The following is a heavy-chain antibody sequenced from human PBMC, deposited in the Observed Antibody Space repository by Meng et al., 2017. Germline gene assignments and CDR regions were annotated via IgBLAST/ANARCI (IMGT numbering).Heavy chain of an antibody. J-gene: IGHJ5*02. D-gene: IGHD1-26*01. CDR3: ATDLYRDWFDP. Sequence: FQLVQSVAEWKKPGATVNISCKVSGYTFTDYYMHWVEQAPGKGLEWMGLVYPEDGETRYAEKFQGRVTITADTSTDTAYMELSSLRSEDTAVYYCATDLYRDWFDPWGQGTLVTVSS. CDR2: VYPEDGET. V-gene: IGHV1-69-2*01. CDR1: GYTFTDYY.